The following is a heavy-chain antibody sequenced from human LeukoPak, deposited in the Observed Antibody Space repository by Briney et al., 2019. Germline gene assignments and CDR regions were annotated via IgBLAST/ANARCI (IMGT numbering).Heavy chain of an antibody. D-gene: IGHD3-16*01. CDR1: GYSISSGYY. J-gene: IGHJ4*02. V-gene: IGHV4-38-2*02. CDR2: TYHSGST. CDR3: ARDAGAGLDGGGSVDY. Sequence: SETLSLTCAVSGYSISSGYYWGWIRQPPGKGLEWIGSTYHSGSTYYNPSLKSRVTISVDTSKNQFSLKLSSVTAADTAVYYCARDAGAGLDGGGSVDYWGQGTLVTVSS.